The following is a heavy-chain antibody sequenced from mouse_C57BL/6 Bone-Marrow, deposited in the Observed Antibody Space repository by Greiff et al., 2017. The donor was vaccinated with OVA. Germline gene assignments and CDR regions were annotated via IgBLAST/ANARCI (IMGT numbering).Heavy chain of an antibody. Sequence: DVQLVESGAELVRPGASVKLSCTASGFNIKDDYMHWVKQRPEQGLEWIGWIDPENGDTEYASKFQGKATITADTSSNTAYLQLSSLTSEDTAVYYCTTFGDYYGSSYAMDYWGQGTSVTVSS. CDR3: TTFGDYYGSSYAMDY. V-gene: IGHV14-4*01. D-gene: IGHD1-1*01. CDR1: GFNIKDDY. CDR2: IDPENGDT. J-gene: IGHJ4*01.